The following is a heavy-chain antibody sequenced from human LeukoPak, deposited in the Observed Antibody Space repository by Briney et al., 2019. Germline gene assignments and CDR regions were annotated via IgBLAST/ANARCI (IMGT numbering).Heavy chain of an antibody. CDR3: ARERYYFDY. V-gene: IGHV6-1*01. J-gene: IGHJ4*02. CDR2: TYYRSKWNN. Sequence: SQTLSLTCAISGDSVSSNSVAWNWIRQSPSRGLEWLGRTYYRSKWNNEYAESVRSRITINPDTSKNQFSLQLDSVTPEDTAVYYCARERYYFDYWGQGTLVTISS. CDR1: GDSVSSNSVA.